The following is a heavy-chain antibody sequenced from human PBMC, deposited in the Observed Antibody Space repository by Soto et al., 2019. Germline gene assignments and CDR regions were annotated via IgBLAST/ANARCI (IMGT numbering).Heavy chain of an antibody. V-gene: IGHV3-49*03. CDR1: GFTFGDYA. J-gene: IGHJ6*03. CDR2: SRSKAYGGTT. Sequence: GGSLRLSCTASGFTFGDYAMSWFRQAPGKGLEWVGFSRSKAYGGTTEYAASVKGRFTISRDDSKSIAYLQMNSLKTEDTAVYYCTRDLFVNDFWSGYSLMDALGKGTTVTISS. D-gene: IGHD3-3*01. CDR3: TRDLFVNDFWSGYSLMDA.